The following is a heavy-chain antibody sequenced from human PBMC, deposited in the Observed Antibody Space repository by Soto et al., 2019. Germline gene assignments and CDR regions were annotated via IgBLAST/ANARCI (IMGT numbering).Heavy chain of an antibody. V-gene: IGHV4-30-4*01. Sequence: QVLLQESGPGLVKPSQTLSLTCTVSGASVTSGDYYWSCIRQPPGKGLEWIGYIYNNGGSYYNPSLKGRLTISIDTSKNYSSLKLKSVTAADTAIYYCVGTGTRDDYWGRGTLVTVSS. CDR2: IYNNGGS. CDR1: GASVTSGDYY. CDR3: VGTGTRDDY. D-gene: IGHD1-1*01. J-gene: IGHJ4*01.